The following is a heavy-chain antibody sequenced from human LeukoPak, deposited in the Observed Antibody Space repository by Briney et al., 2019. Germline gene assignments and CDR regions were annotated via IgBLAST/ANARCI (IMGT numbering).Heavy chain of an antibody. Sequence: SETLSLTCAVYGGSFSGYYWSRIRQPPGKGLEWIGEINHSGSTNYNPSLKSRVTISVDTSKNQFSLKLSSVTAADTAVYYCASGTYYYGSGSYYIRAFDYWGQGTLVTVSS. D-gene: IGHD3-10*01. CDR1: GGSFSGYY. V-gene: IGHV4-34*01. CDR2: INHSGST. J-gene: IGHJ4*02. CDR3: ASGTYYYGSGSYYIRAFDY.